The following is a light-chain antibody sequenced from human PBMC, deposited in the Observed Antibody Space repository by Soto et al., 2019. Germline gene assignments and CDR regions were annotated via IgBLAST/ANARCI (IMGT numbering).Light chain of an antibody. Sequence: EIVSTQSLGTLSLSPGERATLSCRASQSVSNNYLAWYQQKPGQAHRLLIYGAYNRDTGIPDRFSGSGSGTDFTLTISRLEPEDFAVYYCQQYGSSGTFGQGTKVDNK. V-gene: IGKV3-20*01. CDR1: QSVSNNY. CDR2: GAY. J-gene: IGKJ1*01. CDR3: QQYGSSGT.